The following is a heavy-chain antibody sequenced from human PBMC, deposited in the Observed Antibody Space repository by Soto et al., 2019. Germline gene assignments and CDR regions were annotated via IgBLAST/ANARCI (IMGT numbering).Heavy chain of an antibody. CDR1: GFTFDDYA. D-gene: IGHD6-19*01. J-gene: IGHJ4*02. Sequence: EVQLVESGGGLVQPGRSLRLSCAASGFTFDDYAMHWVRQAPGKGLEWVSGISWNSGSIGYADSVKGRFTISRDNAKNSLYLQMNSLRAEDTALYYCAKDMSGAVAGHFDYGGQGPLVTVSS. CDR2: ISWNSGSI. V-gene: IGHV3-9*01. CDR3: AKDMSGAVAGHFDY.